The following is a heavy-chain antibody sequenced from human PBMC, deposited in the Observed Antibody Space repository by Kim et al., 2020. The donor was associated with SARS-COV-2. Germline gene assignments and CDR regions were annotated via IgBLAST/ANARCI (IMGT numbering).Heavy chain of an antibody. J-gene: IGHJ4*02. Sequence: GGSLRLSCVGSEFTLSGFWIHWVRQAPGKGLVWVARVSRDGSATDYGDAVKGRFTISRDNTQDTVYLELKSLRVDDTALYYCARAGAGGGVDYWGQGTRV. CDR3: ARAGAGGGVDY. CDR1: EFTLSGFW. V-gene: IGHV3-74*01. CDR2: VSRDGSAT. D-gene: IGHD3-16*01.